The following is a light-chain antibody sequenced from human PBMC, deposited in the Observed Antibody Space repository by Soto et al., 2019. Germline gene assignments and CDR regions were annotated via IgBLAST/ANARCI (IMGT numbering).Light chain of an antibody. CDR2: DVS. Sequence: QSVLTQPASVSGSPGQSITISCTGTSSDVGGYNYVSWYQQHPGKAPKLMIYDVSNRPSGVSNRFSGSKSGNTASLTISGLQAEDEADYYCSSYTSSSPPYVFGTGTQVP. V-gene: IGLV2-14*01. CDR1: SSDVGGYNY. CDR3: SSYTSSSPPYV. J-gene: IGLJ1*01.